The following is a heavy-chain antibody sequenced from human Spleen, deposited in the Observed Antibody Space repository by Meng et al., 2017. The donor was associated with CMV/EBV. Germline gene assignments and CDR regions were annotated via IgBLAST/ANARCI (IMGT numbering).Heavy chain of an antibody. CDR3: ARAGYCSRTSCTLGDASWFDP. D-gene: IGHD2-2*01. J-gene: IGHJ5*02. CDR1: GDSISSYF. V-gene: IGHV4-59*01. CDR2: INHSGRT. Sequence: SETLSLTCTMSGDSISSYFCSWIRQPPGKGLEWIGYINHSGRTFYNPSLKSRVTISIDTSKNQFSLKLTSVTAADTAVYYCARAGYCSRTSCTLGDASWFDPWGQGTLVTVSS.